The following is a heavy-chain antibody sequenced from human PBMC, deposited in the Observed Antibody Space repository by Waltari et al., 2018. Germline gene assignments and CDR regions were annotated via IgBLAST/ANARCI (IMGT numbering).Heavy chain of an antibody. D-gene: IGHD1-1*01. J-gene: IGHJ4*02. Sequence: QVQLQESGPGLVKPSGTLSLTCAVSGGSISSSNWWSWVRQPPGKGLEWIGEIYHSGGPNYTPSLKSRVTIAVDKSKNQFSLKLSSVTAADTAVYYCARDPSTGTGTGGGYYWGQGTLVTVSS. CDR2: IYHSGGP. CDR1: GGSISSSNW. V-gene: IGHV4-4*02. CDR3: ARDPSTGTGTGGGYY.